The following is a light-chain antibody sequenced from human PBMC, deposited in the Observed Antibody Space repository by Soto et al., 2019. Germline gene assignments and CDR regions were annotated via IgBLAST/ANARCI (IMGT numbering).Light chain of an antibody. CDR1: QTISSY. J-gene: IGKJ1*01. CDR2: TTS. CDR3: QQRGNRPPWT. Sequence: DIQMTQSPSSLSASVGDRVTITCRASQTISSYLNWYQQKPGKAPKLLIYTTSSLQSGVPSRFSGSGSGTDFTLTISSLQPEDLAVYYCQQRGNRPPWTFGQGTKVEIK. V-gene: IGKV1-39*01.